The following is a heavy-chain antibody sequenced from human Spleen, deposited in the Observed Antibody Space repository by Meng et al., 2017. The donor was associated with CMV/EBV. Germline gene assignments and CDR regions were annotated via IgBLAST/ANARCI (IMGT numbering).Heavy chain of an antibody. CDR3: ARGPVGSCSSASCHVFDY. D-gene: IGHD2-2*01. Sequence: GESLKISCVASGFTFSDYYMSWIRQAPGKGLEWVSYISGSGSVIYYANSVKGRFTTSRDNAKNSLYLHMSSLRAEDTAVYYCARGPVGSCSSASCHVFDYWGQGALVTVSS. CDR2: ISGSGSVI. CDR1: GFTFSDYY. J-gene: IGHJ4*02. V-gene: IGHV3-11*04.